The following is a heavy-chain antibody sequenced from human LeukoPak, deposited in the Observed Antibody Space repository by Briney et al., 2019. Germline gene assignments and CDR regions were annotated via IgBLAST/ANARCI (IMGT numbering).Heavy chain of an antibody. CDR1: GGSISSYY. D-gene: IGHD3-22*01. Sequence: SETLSLTCTVSGGSISSYYWSWIRQPPGEGLEWIGYIYYSGSTNYNPSLKSRVTISVDTSKNQFSLKLSSVTAADTAVYYCARHVDSSGYYPDDAFDIWGQGTMVTVSS. CDR3: ARHVDSSGYYPDDAFDI. CDR2: IYYSGST. V-gene: IGHV4-59*08. J-gene: IGHJ3*02.